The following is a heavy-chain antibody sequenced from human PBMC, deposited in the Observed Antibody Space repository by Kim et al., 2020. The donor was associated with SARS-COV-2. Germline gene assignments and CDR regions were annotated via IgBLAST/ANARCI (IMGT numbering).Heavy chain of an antibody. J-gene: IGHJ6*02. CDR2: ISGSSGTK. D-gene: IGHD2-2*01. Sequence: GGSLRLSCAASGFTFTNYAMSWVRQAPGKGLEWVSTISGSSGTKYYADPVKGRFTISRDNSKKTLYLQMNSLRAEDTALYYCAKVGCSAASCYSADSYYYYGLDVWGQGTTVTVS. V-gene: IGHV3-23*01. CDR3: AKVGCSAASCYSADSYYYYGLDV. CDR1: GFTFTNYA.